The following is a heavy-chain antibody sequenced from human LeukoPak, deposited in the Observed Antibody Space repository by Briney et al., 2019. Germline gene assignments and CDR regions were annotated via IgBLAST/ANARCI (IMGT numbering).Heavy chain of an antibody. J-gene: IGHJ5*02. CDR1: GFTFSSYW. Sequence: LRLSCAASGFTFSSYWMSWIRQPPGKGLEWIGYIYHSGSTYYNPSLKSRVTISVDRSKNQFSLKLSSVTAADTAVYYCARRDSSGWTDWFDPWGQGTLVTVSS. D-gene: IGHD6-19*01. CDR3: ARRDSSGWTDWFDP. V-gene: IGHV4-30-2*01. CDR2: IYHSGST.